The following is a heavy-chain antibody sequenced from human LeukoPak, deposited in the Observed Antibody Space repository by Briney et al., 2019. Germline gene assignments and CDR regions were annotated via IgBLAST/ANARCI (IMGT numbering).Heavy chain of an antibody. CDR1: GYTFTCYY. J-gene: IGHJ4*02. Sequence: ASVKVSCKASGYTFTCYYMHWVRQAPGQGLEWMGWINPNSGGTNYAQKFQGRVTMTRDTSISTAYMELSRLRSDDTAVYYCARDLAPAVVVPAAIRNPFDYWGQGTLVTVSS. CDR3: ARDLAPAVVVPAAIRNPFDY. CDR2: INPNSGGT. D-gene: IGHD2-2*02. V-gene: IGHV1-2*02.